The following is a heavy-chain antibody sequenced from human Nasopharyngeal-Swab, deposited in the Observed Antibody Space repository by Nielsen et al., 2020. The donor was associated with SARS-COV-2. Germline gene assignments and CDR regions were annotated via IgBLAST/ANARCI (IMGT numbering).Heavy chain of an antibody. CDR3: ARAEMRTTVTTYWNY. CDR1: GYTFTSYY. D-gene: IGHD4-17*01. Sequence: ASVKVSCKASGYTFTSYYMHWVRQDPGQGLEWMGIINPSGGSTSYAQKFQGRVTMTRDTSTSTVYMELSSLRSEDTAVYYCARAEMRTTVTTYWNYWGQGTLVTVSS. J-gene: IGHJ4*02. V-gene: IGHV1-46*01. CDR2: INPSGGST.